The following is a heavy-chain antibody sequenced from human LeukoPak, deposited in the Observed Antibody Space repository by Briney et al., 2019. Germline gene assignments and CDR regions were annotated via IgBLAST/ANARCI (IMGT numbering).Heavy chain of an antibody. CDR1: GVTFSGDS. V-gene: IGHV3-74*01. Sequence: PGGSLRLSCAVSGVTFSGDSRDWVRQAPGKGLVWVSRIKSDGKTNYADSVKGRFTISRDNAKNTVSLQMNSLRAEDTGVYYCERASSESRGYRPEYPRHWGQGTLVTVSS. D-gene: IGHD3-16*02. CDR3: ERASSESRGYRPEYPRH. CDR2: IKSDGKT. J-gene: IGHJ1*01.